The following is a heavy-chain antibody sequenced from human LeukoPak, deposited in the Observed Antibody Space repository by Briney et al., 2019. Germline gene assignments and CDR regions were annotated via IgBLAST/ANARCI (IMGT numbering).Heavy chain of an antibody. V-gene: IGHV1-69*13. CDR2: IIPIFGTA. Sequence: SVKVSCKASGYTFTSYGISWVRQAPGQGLEWMGGIIPIFGTANYAQKFQGRVTITADESTSTAYMELSSLRSEDTAVYYCARVLGYCSSTSCYLGWFDPWGQGTLVTVSS. J-gene: IGHJ5*02. D-gene: IGHD2-2*01. CDR3: ARVLGYCSSTSCYLGWFDP. CDR1: GYTFTSYG.